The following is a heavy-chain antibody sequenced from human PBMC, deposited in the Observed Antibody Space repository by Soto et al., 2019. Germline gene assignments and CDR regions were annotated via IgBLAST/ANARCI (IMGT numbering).Heavy chain of an antibody. J-gene: IGHJ4*02. D-gene: IGHD2-15*01. V-gene: IGHV3-7*01. CDR2: IKQDGSEK. Sequence: PGGSLRLSCAASGFTFSSYWMSWVRQAPGKGLEWVANIKQDGSEKYYVDSVKGRFTISRDNAKNSLYLQMNSLRAEDTAVYYCARDLVVVAATGLYYWGQGTLVTVSS. CDR3: ARDLVVVAATGLYY. CDR1: GFTFSSYW.